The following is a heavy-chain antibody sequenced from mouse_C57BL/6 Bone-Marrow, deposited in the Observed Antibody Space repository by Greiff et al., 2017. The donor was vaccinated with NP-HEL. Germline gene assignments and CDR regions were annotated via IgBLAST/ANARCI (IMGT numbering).Heavy chain of an antibody. J-gene: IGHJ4*01. CDR1: GYSITSGYY. Sequence: EVKVEESGPGLVKPSQSLSLTCSVTGYSITSGYYWNWIRQFPGNKLEWMGYISYDGSNNYNPSLKNRISITRDTSKNQFFLKLNSVTTEDTATYYCARDLFITTVDYYAMDYWGQGTSVTVSS. D-gene: IGHD1-1*01. CDR2: ISYDGSN. CDR3: ARDLFITTVDYYAMDY. V-gene: IGHV3-6*01.